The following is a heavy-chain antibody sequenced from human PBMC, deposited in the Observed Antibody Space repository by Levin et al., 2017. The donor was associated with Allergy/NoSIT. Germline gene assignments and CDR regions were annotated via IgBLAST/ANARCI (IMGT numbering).Heavy chain of an antibody. Sequence: GESLKISCAASGFTFSSYGMHWVRQAPGKGLEWVAVISYDGSNKYYADSVKGRFTISRDNSKNTLYLQMNSLRAEDTAVYYCAKGLNDYGDCPFDYWGQGTLVTVSS. CDR1: GFTFSSYG. V-gene: IGHV3-30*18. CDR3: AKGLNDYGDCPFDY. J-gene: IGHJ4*02. CDR2: ISYDGSNK. D-gene: IGHD4-17*01.